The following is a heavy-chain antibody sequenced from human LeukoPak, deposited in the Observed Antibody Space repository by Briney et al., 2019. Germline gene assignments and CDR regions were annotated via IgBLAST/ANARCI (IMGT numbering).Heavy chain of an antibody. CDR3: TRQYVLLWFGELLGGMDV. D-gene: IGHD3-10*01. J-gene: IGHJ6*04. CDR1: GFTFGDYA. CDR2: IRSKAYGGTT. Sequence: GGSLRLSCTASGFTFGDYAMSWVRQAPGKGLEWVGFIRSKAYGGTTEYAASVKSRFTISRDDSKSIAYLQMNSLKTEDTAVYYCTRQYVLLWFGELLGGMDVWGKGTTVTVSS. V-gene: IGHV3-49*04.